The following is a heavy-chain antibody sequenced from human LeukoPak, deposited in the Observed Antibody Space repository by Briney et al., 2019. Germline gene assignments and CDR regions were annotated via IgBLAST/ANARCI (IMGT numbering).Heavy chain of an antibody. J-gene: IGHJ4*02. CDR3: AREDRGYSYGYFTAN. CDR2: IYSGGST. CDR1: GFTVSSNY. D-gene: IGHD5-18*01. V-gene: IGHV3-66*01. Sequence: GGSLRLSCAASGFTVSSNYMSWVRQAPGKGLEWVSVIYSGGSTYYADSVKGRFTISRDNSKNTLYLQMNSLRAEDTAVYYCAREDRGYSYGYFTANWGQGTLVTVSS.